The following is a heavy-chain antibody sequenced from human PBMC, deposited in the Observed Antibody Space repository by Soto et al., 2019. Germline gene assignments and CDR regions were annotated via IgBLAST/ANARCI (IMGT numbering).Heavy chain of an antibody. CDR3: ARHRGSGPSTAAALLDY. CDR2: IYYSGST. V-gene: IGHV4-39*01. CDR1: GGSISSTIYY. J-gene: IGHJ4*02. D-gene: IGHD6-13*01. Sequence: QLQLQESGPGLVKASETLSLTCTVSGGSISSTIYYWGWIRQPPGKELQWIGNIYYSGSTYYNPSLESRVTLSVDTSKNQFSLRLNSVTAADTAVYYCARHRGSGPSTAAALLDYWGQGILVTVSS.